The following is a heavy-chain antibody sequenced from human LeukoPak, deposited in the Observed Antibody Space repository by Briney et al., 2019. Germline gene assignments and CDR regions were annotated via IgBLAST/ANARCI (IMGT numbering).Heavy chain of an antibody. Sequence: SETLSLTCTVSGGSISGYYWSWIRQPPGKGLEWIGEINHSGSTNYNPSLKSRVTISVDTSKNQFSLKLSSVTAADTAVYYCARARRITMVRGARGSSGLFDYWGQGTLVTVSS. CDR2: INHSGST. CDR1: GGSISGYY. J-gene: IGHJ4*02. V-gene: IGHV4-34*01. CDR3: ARARRITMVRGARGSSGLFDY. D-gene: IGHD3-10*01.